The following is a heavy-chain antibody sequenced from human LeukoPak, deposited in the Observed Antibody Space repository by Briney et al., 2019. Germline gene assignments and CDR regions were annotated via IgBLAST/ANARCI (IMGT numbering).Heavy chain of an antibody. D-gene: IGHD3-10*01. CDR1: GLSLSTGGVG. V-gene: IGHV2-5*01. J-gene: IGHJ4*02. CDR2: IYSNDDE. Sequence: SGPTLVKPTQNLTLTCTFSGLSLSTGGVGVGWVRQPPGKALEWLALIYSNDDERYSPSLKSRLTITKDTSKNQVVLTVTNMDPVDTGTYYCAHRRRSGDYFDFWGQGTLVTVSS. CDR3: AHRRRSGDYFDF.